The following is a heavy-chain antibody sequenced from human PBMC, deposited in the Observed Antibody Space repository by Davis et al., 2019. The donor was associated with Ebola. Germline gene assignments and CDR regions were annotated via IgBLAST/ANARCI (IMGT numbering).Heavy chain of an antibody. Sequence: GESLKISCKGSGYSFTSYWIGWVRQLYGKSLERMGIISPGDSDTRYSPSFEGQVTLSVDTSTNTAYLQWSSLKAADTAMYYCARHQCSPTGCVPREVDIWGQGTMVTVS. D-gene: IGHD2-15*01. J-gene: IGHJ3*02. CDR2: ISPGDSDT. CDR1: GYSFTSYW. V-gene: IGHV5-51*01. CDR3: ARHQCSPTGCVPREVDI.